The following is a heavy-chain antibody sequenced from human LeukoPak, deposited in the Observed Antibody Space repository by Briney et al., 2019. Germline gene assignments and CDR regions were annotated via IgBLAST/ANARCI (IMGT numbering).Heavy chain of an antibody. J-gene: IGHJ6*03. CDR1: GGSFSGYY. Sequence: SETLSLTCAVYGGSFSGYYWSWIRQPPGKGLEWIGEINHSGSTNYNPSLKSRVTISVDTSENQFSLKLSSVTAADTAVYYCARQHPYYYYYYMDVWGKGTTVTVSS. D-gene: IGHD2-21*01. V-gene: IGHV4-34*01. CDR2: INHSGST. CDR3: ARQHPYYYYYYMDV.